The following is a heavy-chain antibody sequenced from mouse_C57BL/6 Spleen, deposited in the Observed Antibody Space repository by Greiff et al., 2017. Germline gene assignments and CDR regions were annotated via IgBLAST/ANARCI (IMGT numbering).Heavy chain of an antibody. V-gene: IGHV5-15*01. CDR1: GFTFSDYG. Sequence: EVKLMESGGGLVQPGGSLKLSCAASGFTFSDYGMAWVRQAPRQGPEWVAFISNLAYSIYYADTVTGRFTISRENAKNTLYLEMSSLRSEDTAMYYCARAGYGSSWNYAMDYWGQGTSVTVSS. J-gene: IGHJ4*01. D-gene: IGHD1-1*01. CDR2: ISNLAYSI. CDR3: ARAGYGSSWNYAMDY.